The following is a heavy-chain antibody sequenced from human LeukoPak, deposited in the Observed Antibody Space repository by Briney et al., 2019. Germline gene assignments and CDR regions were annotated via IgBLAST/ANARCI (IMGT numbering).Heavy chain of an antibody. CDR2: MNPNSGNT. J-gene: IGHJ6*02. CDR1: GYTFTSYD. V-gene: IGHV1-8*01. D-gene: IGHD3-3*01. Sequence: ASVKVSCKASGYTFTSYDINWVRQATGQGLEWMGWMNPNSGNTGYAQKFQGRVTMTRNTSISTAYMELSSLRSDDTAVYYCARDSGITIFGVVIKKYYGMDVWGQGTTVTVSS. CDR3: ARDSGITIFGVVIKKYYGMDV.